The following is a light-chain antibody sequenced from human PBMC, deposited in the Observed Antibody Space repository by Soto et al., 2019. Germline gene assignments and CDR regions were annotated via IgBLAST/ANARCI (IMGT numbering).Light chain of an antibody. Sequence: DVQMTQSPSSLSAFVGDRVTITCRASQGIAPYLAWFQQKPGKVPKLLIYATSTLQSGVPSRFSGSGSRTDFTLTISSLQPEDGATYYCQKYNTAPLTFGGGTKGELK. CDR3: QKYNTAPLT. J-gene: IGKJ4*01. CDR2: ATS. V-gene: IGKV1-27*01. CDR1: QGIAPY.